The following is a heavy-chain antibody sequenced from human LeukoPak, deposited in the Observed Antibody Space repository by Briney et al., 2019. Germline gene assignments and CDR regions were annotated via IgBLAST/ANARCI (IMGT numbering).Heavy chain of an antibody. V-gene: IGHV3-23*01. CDR1: GFTFSSYA. Sequence: PGGSLRLSCAASGFTFSSYAMSWVRQAPGKGLEWVSAISGSGGSTYYADSVKGRFTVSRDNSKNTLYLQMNSLRAEDTAVYYCAKGPGLEYSSGWYEDFDYWGQGTLVTVSS. D-gene: IGHD6-19*01. CDR2: ISGSGGST. CDR3: AKGPGLEYSSGWYEDFDY. J-gene: IGHJ4*02.